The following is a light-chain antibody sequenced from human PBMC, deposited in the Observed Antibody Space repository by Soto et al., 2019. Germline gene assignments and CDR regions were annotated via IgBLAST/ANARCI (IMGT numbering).Light chain of an antibody. J-gene: IGLJ2*01. CDR3: ATWDGSLTGEV. CDR1: ISNIGNNY. V-gene: IGLV1-51*01. CDR2: DNN. Sequence: QSVLTQSPSLSAAPGQKVTISCSGSISNIGNNYVSWYQQLPGTAPKLLIYDNNKRPSGIPDRFSGSKSGTSGTLDITGLQTGDEADYYCATWDGSLTGEVFGGGTKVTVL.